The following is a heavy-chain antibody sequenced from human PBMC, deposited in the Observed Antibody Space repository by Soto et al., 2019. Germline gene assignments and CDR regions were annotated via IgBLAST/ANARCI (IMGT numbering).Heavy chain of an antibody. V-gene: IGHV3-23*01. J-gene: IGHJ4*02. CDR3: AKSPTPNMLFDWFLDY. CDR1: GFTFSSYA. Sequence: GGSLRLSCAASGFTFSSYAMSWVRQAPGKGLEWVSAISGSGGSTYYADSVKGRFTISRDNSKNTLYLQMNSLRAEDTAVYYCAKSPTPNMLFDWFLDYWGQGTLVTVSS. D-gene: IGHD3-9*01. CDR2: ISGSGGST.